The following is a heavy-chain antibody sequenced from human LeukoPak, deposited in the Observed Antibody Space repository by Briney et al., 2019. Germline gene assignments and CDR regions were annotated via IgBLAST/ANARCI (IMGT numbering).Heavy chain of an antibody. J-gene: IGHJ4*02. D-gene: IGHD2-15*01. V-gene: IGHV3-7*01. CDR3: AREDGYCSGGNCYSYFDS. Sequence: GGSLRLSCEASEFILSSYAMSWVRQAPGKGLEWVAYIKKTGSETYYVDSVKGRFTITRDNTRNSLFLQMYSLRAEDTAVYFCAREDGYCSGGNCYSYFDSWGQGTLVTVSS. CDR2: IKKTGSET. CDR1: EFILSSYA.